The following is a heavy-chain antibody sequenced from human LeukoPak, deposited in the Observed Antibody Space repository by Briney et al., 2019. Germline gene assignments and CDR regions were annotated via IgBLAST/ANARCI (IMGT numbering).Heavy chain of an antibody. CDR3: ARVYSGYYDY. Sequence: GGSLRLSCAASGFTFSSYWMSWVRQAPGKGLEWVANIKKDGSEKYYVDSVKGRFTISRDNAKNSLYLQMSSLRVEDTAVYYCARVYSGYYDYWGQGTLVTVSS. J-gene: IGHJ4*02. CDR2: IKKDGSEK. CDR1: GFTFSSYW. V-gene: IGHV3-7*03. D-gene: IGHD5-12*01.